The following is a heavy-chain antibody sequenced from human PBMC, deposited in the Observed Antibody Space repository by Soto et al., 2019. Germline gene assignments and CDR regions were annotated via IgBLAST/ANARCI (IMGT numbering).Heavy chain of an antibody. J-gene: IGHJ4*02. V-gene: IGHV4-34*01. CDR2: INHSGST. Sequence: QVQLQQWGAGLLKPSETLSLTCAVYGGSFSGYYWSWIRQPPGKGLEWIGEINHSGSTNYNPSLTRRVTMSVDTSKNQFSLKLSSVTAADTAVYYCARARITIFGVVITEFDYWGQGTLVTVSS. D-gene: IGHD3-3*01. CDR1: GGSFSGYY. CDR3: ARARITIFGVVITEFDY.